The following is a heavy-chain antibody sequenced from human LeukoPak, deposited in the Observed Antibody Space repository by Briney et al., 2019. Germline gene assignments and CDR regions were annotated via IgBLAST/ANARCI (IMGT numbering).Heavy chain of an antibody. J-gene: IGHJ3*02. V-gene: IGHV1-18*01. CDR3: ARGDILTADAFDI. Sequence: GASVEVFCKASDYTFTSYGISWVRQAPGQGLEWMGWISAYNGNTNYAQKLQGRVTMTTDTSTSTAYMELRSLRSDAPAVYYCARGDILTADAFDIWGQGTMLTVSS. D-gene: IGHD3-9*01. CDR2: ISAYNGNT. CDR1: DYTFTSYG.